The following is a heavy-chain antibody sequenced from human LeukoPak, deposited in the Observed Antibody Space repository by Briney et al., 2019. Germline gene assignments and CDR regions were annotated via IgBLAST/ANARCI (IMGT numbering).Heavy chain of an antibody. CDR3: ARDLSYGSGIRNFDY. Sequence: ASVTVSCKASGYTFISYGISWVRQAPGQGPEWMGWVSAYNGNTSYVQKFQGRVTMTTDTSTRTVYVELRSLRSDDTAVYYCARDLSYGSGIRNFDYWGQGTLVIVSS. CDR1: GYTFISYG. CDR2: VSAYNGNT. D-gene: IGHD3-10*01. J-gene: IGHJ4*02. V-gene: IGHV1-18*01.